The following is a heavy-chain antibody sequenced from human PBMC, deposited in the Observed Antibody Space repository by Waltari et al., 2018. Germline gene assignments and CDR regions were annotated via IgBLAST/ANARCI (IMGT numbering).Heavy chain of an antibody. Sequence: QVQLVQSGAEVTRPGASVKVSCRASGYTFTNYGFTRVRRAPGQGLEWLGWISAHNGKTNYAQKFQGRVTMTTDTSTNTAYMELGSLRSDDTAVYYCARDAGGRGVTGFWGQGTLVTVSS. D-gene: IGHD2-21*02. CDR1: GYTFTNYG. CDR2: ISAHNGKT. J-gene: IGHJ4*02. CDR3: ARDAGGRGVTGF. V-gene: IGHV1-18*01.